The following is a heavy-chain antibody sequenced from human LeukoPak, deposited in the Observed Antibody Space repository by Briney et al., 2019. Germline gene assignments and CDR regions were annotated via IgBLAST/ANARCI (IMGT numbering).Heavy chain of an antibody. D-gene: IGHD2-8*02. CDR3: ATYRQVLLPFES. V-gene: IGHV3-23*01. J-gene: IGHJ4*02. CDR2: IFPSGGEI. CDR1: GFTFSTFA. Sequence: GGSLRLSCAASGFTFSTFAMIWVRQPPGKGLEWVSSIFPSGGEIHYADSVRGRFTISRDNPKSTLSLQMNSLRAEDTAIYYCATYRQVLLPFESWGQGTLVTVSS.